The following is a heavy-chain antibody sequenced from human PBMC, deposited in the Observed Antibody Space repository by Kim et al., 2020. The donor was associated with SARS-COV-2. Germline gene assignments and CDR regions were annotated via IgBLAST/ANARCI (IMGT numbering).Heavy chain of an antibody. CDR2: ISGSGGNT. J-gene: IGHJ4*02. CDR3: AKVDTAMVTVGDNFDY. V-gene: IGHV3-23*01. D-gene: IGHD5-18*01. Sequence: GGSLRLSCAASGFTFSSYAMSWVRQAPGKGLEWVSTISGSGGNTYYADSVKGRFTISRDNSKNTLYLQMNSLRAEDTAVYYCAKVDTAMVTVGDNFDYWGQGTLVTVSS. CDR1: GFTFSSYA.